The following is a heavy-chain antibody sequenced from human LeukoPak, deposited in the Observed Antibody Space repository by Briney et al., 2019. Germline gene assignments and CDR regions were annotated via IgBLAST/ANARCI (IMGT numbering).Heavy chain of an antibody. V-gene: IGHV3-48*04. D-gene: IGHD4-17*01. CDR2: ITGSGTTI. CDR1: GFTFSSYW. J-gene: IGHJ4*02. CDR3: ARDRSTVTTWLDY. Sequence: PGGSLRLSCGASGFTFSSYWMSWVRQAPGKGLEWVSYITGSGTTIYYADSVKGRFTISRDNAKNSLYLQMNSLRAEDTAVYYCARDRSTVTTWLDYWGQGTLVTVSS.